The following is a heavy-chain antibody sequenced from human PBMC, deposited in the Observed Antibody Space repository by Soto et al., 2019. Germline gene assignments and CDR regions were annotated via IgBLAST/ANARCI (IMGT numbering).Heavy chain of an antibody. J-gene: IGHJ4*02. CDR3: ARGNIAAAGTLYFDY. D-gene: IGHD6-13*01. Sequence: EVQLVETGGGLIQPGGSLRLSCAASGFTVSSNYMSWVRQAPGKGLEWVSVIYSGGSTYYADSVKGRFTISRDNSKNTLYLQMNSLRAEDTAVYYCARGNIAAAGTLYFDYWGQGTLVTLSS. V-gene: IGHV3-53*02. CDR1: GFTVSSNY. CDR2: IYSGGST.